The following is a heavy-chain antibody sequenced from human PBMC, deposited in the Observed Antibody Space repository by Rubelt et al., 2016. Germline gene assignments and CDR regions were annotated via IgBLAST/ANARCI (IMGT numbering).Heavy chain of an antibody. J-gene: IGHJ4*02. V-gene: IGHV3-33*06. CDR3: AKDQKRNYYGSSGYAYFDY. D-gene: IGHD3-22*01. CDR1: GFIFSSYG. CDR2: IWYDGSNR. Sequence: QVQLVESGGGVVQPGRSLRLSCAASGFIFSSYGMHWVRQAPGQGLEWVAVIWYDGSNRYSADSVRGRFPISRANSKNTLYLQMNSLRAEDTAVYYCAKDQKRNYYGSSGYAYFDYWGQGTLVTVSS.